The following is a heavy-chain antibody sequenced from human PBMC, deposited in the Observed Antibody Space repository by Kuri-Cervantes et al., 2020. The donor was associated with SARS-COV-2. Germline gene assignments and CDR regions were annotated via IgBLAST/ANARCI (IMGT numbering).Heavy chain of an antibody. J-gene: IGHJ4*02. CDR1: GYTFTSYA. CDR3: ARGGRQQLVRIDY. V-gene: IGHV1-3*01. D-gene: IGHD6-13*01. Sequence: ASVKVSCKASGYTFTSYAMHWVRQAPGQRLEWMGWINAGNGNTKYSQKFQGRVTITRDTSASTAYMELSSLRSEDTAVYYCARGGRQQLVRIDYWGQGILVTVSS. CDR2: INAGNGNT.